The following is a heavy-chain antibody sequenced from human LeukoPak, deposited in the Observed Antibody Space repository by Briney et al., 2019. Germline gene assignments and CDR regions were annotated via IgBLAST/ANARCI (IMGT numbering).Heavy chain of an antibody. CDR1: GFSFDDYA. J-gene: IGHJ4*02. CDR3: AKDGYCSSTSCQRGLDY. V-gene: IGHV3-9*01. D-gene: IGHD2-2*01. Sequence: PGGSLRLSCAASGFSFDDYAMHWVRQAPGKGLEWVSGISWNSGSIGYADSVKGRFTISRDNAKNSLYLQMNSLRAEDTALYYCAKDGYCSSTSCQRGLDYWGQGILVTVSS. CDR2: ISWNSGSI.